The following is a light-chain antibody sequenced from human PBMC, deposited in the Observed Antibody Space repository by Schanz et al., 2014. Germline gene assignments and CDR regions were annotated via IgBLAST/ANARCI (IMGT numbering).Light chain of an antibody. CDR2: WAS. CDR3: KQYYSTPT. Sequence: DIVLTQSPDSLAVSLGERATIHFKSSQSVLYSSNNKTYLAWYQQKPGQPPKLLIYWASTRESGVPDRFSGSGSGTDFTLTISILQAEDVAVYYWKQYYSTPTFGQGTKLQIK. CDR1: QSVLYSSNNKTY. J-gene: IGKJ2*01. V-gene: IGKV4-1*01.